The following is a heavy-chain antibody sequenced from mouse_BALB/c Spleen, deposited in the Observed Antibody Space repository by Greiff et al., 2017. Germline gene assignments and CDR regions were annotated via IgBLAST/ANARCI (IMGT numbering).Heavy chain of an antibody. Sequence: VQLKQSGPELVKPGASVKISCKASGYTFTDYNMHWVKQSHGKSLEWIGYIYPYNGGTGYNQKFKSKATLTVDNSSSTAYMELRSLTSEDSAVYYCAREGYDRFRLAYWGQGTLVTVSA. CDR2: IYPYNGGT. CDR3: AREGYDRFRLAY. CDR1: GYTFTDYN. D-gene: IGHD2-2*01. J-gene: IGHJ3*01. V-gene: IGHV1S29*02.